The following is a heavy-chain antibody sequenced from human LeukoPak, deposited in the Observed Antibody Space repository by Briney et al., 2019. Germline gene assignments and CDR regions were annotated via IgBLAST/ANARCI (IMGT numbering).Heavy chain of an antibody. Sequence: ASVKVSCKASGYTFTSYGISWVRQAPGQGLEWMGWINTNTGNPTYAQGFTGRFVFSLDTSVSTAYLQISSLKAEDTAVYYCARDRVATTFDYWGQGTLVTVSS. J-gene: IGHJ4*02. CDR1: GYTFTSYG. D-gene: IGHD5-12*01. CDR2: INTNTGNP. V-gene: IGHV7-4-1*02. CDR3: ARDRVATTFDY.